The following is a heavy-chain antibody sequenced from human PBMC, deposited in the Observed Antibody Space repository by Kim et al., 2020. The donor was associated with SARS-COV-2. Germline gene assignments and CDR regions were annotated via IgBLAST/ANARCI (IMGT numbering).Heavy chain of an antibody. Sequence: YAQKFQGRVTITADDSTSTAYMELRSLRSEDTAVYYCAREIQDYYYGMDVWGQGTTVTVS. V-gene: IGHV1-69*01. J-gene: IGHJ6*02. CDR3: AREIQDYYYGMDV.